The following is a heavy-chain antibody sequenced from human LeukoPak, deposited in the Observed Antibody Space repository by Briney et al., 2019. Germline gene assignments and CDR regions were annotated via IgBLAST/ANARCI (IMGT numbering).Heavy chain of an antibody. V-gene: IGHV3-30*02. CDR3: AKEFKDIVVVVAASPPYGMDV. J-gene: IGHJ6*02. CDR2: IWYDGSNK. Sequence: GGSLRLSCAASGFTFSSYGMHWVRQAPGKGLEWVAFIWYDGSNKYYADSVKGRFTISRDNSKNTLYLQMNSLRAEDTAVYYCAKEFKDIVVVVAASPPYGMDVWGQGTTVTVSS. CDR1: GFTFSSYG. D-gene: IGHD2-15*01.